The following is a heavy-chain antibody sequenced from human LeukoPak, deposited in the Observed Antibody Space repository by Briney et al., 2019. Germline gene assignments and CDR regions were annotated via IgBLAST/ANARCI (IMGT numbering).Heavy chain of an antibody. D-gene: IGHD6-13*01. J-gene: IGHJ5*02. CDR3: VKHVGSRWSNNRFDP. CDR1: GFTFDSYA. Sequence: GSLRLSCAASGFTFDSYAMSWVRQAPGKGLEWVSAVSRFGGTTYYADSAKGRFTISRDNSNNTVYLQMNSLRVGDAALYYCVKHVGSRWSNNRFDPWGQGTLVTVS. CDR2: VSRFGGTT. V-gene: IGHV3-23*01.